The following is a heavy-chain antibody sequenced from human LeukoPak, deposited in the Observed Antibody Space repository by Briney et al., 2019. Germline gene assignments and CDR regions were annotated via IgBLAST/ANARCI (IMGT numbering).Heavy chain of an antibody. CDR2: INTDGSRT. D-gene: IGHD6-19*01. V-gene: IGHV3-74*01. J-gene: IGHJ4*02. CDR3: AKDGAVSGYFDN. CDR1: GFTFSSYW. Sequence: GGSLRLSCAASGFTFSSYWMHWVRQAPGKGLVWVSRINTDGSRTDYADSVKGRFTISRDNSKNTLYLQMNSLRAEDTAVYYCAKDGAVSGYFDNWGQGTLVTVSS.